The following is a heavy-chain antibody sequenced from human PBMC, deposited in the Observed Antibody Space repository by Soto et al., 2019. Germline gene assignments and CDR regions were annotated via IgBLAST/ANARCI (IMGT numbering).Heavy chain of an antibody. Sequence: GGSLRLSCAASGFTFSSYEMNRVRQAPGKGLEWVSYISSSGSTIYYADSVKGRFTISRDNAKNSLYLQMNSLRAEDTAVYYCARGYCSSTSCPYYYYYYGMDVWGQGTTVPVSS. J-gene: IGHJ6*02. CDR1: GFTFSSYE. D-gene: IGHD2-2*01. CDR3: ARGYCSSTSCPYYYYYYGMDV. CDR2: ISSSGSTI. V-gene: IGHV3-48*03.